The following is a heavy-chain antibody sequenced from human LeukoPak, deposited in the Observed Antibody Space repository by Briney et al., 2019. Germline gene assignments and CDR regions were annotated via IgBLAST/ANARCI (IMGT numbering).Heavy chain of an antibody. CDR2: IYYSGST. V-gene: IGHV4-59*01. D-gene: IGHD6-19*01. Sequence: SETLSLTCTVSGGSISSYYWSWIRQPPGKGLEWIGYIYYSGSTNYNPSLKSRVTISVDTSKNQFSLKLSSVTAADTAVFYCARVHSSCWPHMFDPWGQGTLVTVPS. CDR3: ARVHSSCWPHMFDP. J-gene: IGHJ5*02. CDR1: GGSISSYY.